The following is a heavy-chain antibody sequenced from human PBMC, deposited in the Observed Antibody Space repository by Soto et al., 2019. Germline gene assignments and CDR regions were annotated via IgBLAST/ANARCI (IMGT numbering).Heavy chain of an antibody. Sequence: QVQLVQSGAEVKKPGASVKVSCKASGYTFITYDINWVRQAPGQGLEWMGWMNPDTGGTGYAQRLQGRILMTRNTSISTAYLELSSLTSEDTAVYFCTRDYELLPKYWGQGTQVTVSS. CDR1: GYTFITYD. CDR2: MNPDTGGT. V-gene: IGHV1-8*01. CDR3: TRDYELLPKY. D-gene: IGHD3-22*01. J-gene: IGHJ1*01.